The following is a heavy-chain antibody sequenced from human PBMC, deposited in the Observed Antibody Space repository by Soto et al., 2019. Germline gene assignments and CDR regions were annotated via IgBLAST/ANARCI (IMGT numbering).Heavy chain of an antibody. CDR2: INSDGSST. V-gene: IGHV3-74*01. CDR3: ARVSSSSWANDAFDI. J-gene: IGHJ3*02. CDR1: GFTFSSYW. Sequence: GSLRLSCAASGFTFSSYWMHWVRQAPGKGLVWVSRINSDGSSTSYADSVKGRFTISRDNAKNTLYLQMNSLRAEDTAVYYCARVSSSSWANDAFDIWGQGTMVTVSS. D-gene: IGHD6-13*01.